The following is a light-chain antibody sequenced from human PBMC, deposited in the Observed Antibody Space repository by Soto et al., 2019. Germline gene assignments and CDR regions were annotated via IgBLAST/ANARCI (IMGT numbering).Light chain of an antibody. CDR1: TGAVTSDYY. J-gene: IGLJ1*01. CDR3: LLFSGGDYV. Sequence: QAVVTQEPSLTVSPGGTVTLTCASSTGAVTSDYYPNWFQQKHGQAPTSLIYNTHNRHSWTPARFSGSLLGNRAALTLSGALPEDEAEYYCLLFSGGDYVFGPGTKLTVL. V-gene: IGLV7-43*01. CDR2: NTH.